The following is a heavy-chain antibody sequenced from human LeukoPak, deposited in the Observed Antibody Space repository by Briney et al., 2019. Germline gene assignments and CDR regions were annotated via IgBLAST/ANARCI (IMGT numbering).Heavy chain of an antibody. V-gene: IGHV3-21*01. D-gene: IGHD6-6*01. CDR1: GFTFSSYS. CDR3: ARALFSRGSSSSFGY. J-gene: IGHJ4*02. CDR2: ISSSSSYI. Sequence: GGSLRLSCAASGFTFSSYSMNWVRQAPGKGLEWVSSISSSSSYIYYADSVKGRFTISRDNAKNSLYLQMNSLRAEDTAVYYCARALFSRGSSSSFGYWGQGTLATVSS.